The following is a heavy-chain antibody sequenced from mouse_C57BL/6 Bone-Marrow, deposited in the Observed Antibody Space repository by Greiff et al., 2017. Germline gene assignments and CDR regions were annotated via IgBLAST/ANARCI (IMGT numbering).Heavy chain of an antibody. Sequence: VQLKESGAELVRPGASVKLSCTASGFNIKDDYMHWVKQRPEQGLEWIGWLDPENGDTEYASKFQGKATITADTSSNTAYLQLSSLTSEDTAGYYCGTGVLLNGGQGTLGTVAA. D-gene: IGHD1-1*01. J-gene: IGHJ3*01. CDR2: LDPENGDT. CDR3: GTGVLLN. V-gene: IGHV14-4*01. CDR1: GFNIKDDY.